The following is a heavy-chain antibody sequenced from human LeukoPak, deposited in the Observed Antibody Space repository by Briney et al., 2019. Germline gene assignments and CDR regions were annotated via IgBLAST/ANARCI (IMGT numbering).Heavy chain of an antibody. Sequence: GGSLRLSCAASGITFSSYTMNWVRQAPGKGLEWVSSISSTSSYIYYADSVKGRSTISRDNAKNSLYLQMNSLRAEDTAVYYCARVHRGAADYWGQGTLVTVSS. J-gene: IGHJ4*02. V-gene: IGHV3-21*01. CDR1: GITFSSYT. D-gene: IGHD3-10*01. CDR3: ARVHRGAADY. CDR2: ISSTSSYI.